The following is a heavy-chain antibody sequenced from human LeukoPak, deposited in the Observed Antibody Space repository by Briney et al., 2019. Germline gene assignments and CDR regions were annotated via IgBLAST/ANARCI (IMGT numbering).Heavy chain of an antibody. V-gene: IGHV4-61*01. Sequence: SETLSLTCTVSGGSISSSSYYWSWIRQPPGKGLEWIGYIYYSGSTNYNPSLKSRVTISVDTSKNQFSLKLSSVTAADTAVYYCARGWLGYYFDYWGQGTLVTVSS. CDR3: ARGWLGYYFDY. CDR1: GGSISSSSYY. CDR2: IYYSGST. J-gene: IGHJ4*02. D-gene: IGHD6-19*01.